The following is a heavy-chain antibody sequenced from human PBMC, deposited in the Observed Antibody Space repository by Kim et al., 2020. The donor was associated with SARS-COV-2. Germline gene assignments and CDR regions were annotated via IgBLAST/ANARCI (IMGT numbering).Heavy chain of an antibody. CDR2: DGGEK. D-gene: IGHD1-1*01. Sequence: DGGEKYYVDYVKGRFPISRDNGKNSMYLQMNSLLVDDTAVYYCATKNNFDHGGQGTLVNVSS. V-gene: IGHV3-7*01. J-gene: IGHJ4*02. CDR3: ATKNNFDH.